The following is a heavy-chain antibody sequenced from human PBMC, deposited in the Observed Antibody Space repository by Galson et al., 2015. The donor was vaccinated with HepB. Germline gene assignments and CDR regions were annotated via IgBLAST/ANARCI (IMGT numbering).Heavy chain of an antibody. Sequence: SVKVSCKASGYTFTSYGISWVRQAPGQGLEWMGWISAYNGNTNYAQKLQGRVTMTTDTSTSTAYMELRSLRSDDTAVYYCARDYCSSTSCYNYYYYYMDVWGKGTTVTVSS. CDR2: ISAYNGNT. D-gene: IGHD2-2*01. CDR1: GYTFTSYG. CDR3: ARDYCSSTSCYNYYYYYMDV. V-gene: IGHV1-18*01. J-gene: IGHJ6*03.